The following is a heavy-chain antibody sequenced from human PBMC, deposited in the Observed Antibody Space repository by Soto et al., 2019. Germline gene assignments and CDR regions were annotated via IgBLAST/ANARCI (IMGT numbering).Heavy chain of an antibody. V-gene: IGHV3-30*03. Sequence: QVQLVASGGGVVQPGRSLSLSCSASGFTLSGHGLHWVRQAPGKGLEWVAVVTHDGTERHYPDSVKGRFTITRDISKNTFYLQMNSLRVEDTAMYYCERDKNSGYYRPVDSWGQGSLVTVSS. CDR1: GFTLSGHG. D-gene: IGHD3-10*01. J-gene: IGHJ4*02. CDR3: ERDKNSGYYRPVDS. CDR2: VTHDGTER.